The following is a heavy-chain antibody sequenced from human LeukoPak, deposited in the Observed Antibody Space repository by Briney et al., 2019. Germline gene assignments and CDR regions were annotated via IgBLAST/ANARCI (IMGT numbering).Heavy chain of an antibody. V-gene: IGHV3-74*01. Sequence: GGSLRLSCAVSGFTFSHYWMHWVRQAPGKGLVWVSRTRGDGSSTTYADSVKGRFTISRDNAKNRLYLQMSSLTAEDTAVYFCARTSTGWYFDYWGQGAVVTVSS. CDR2: TRGDGSST. CDR1: GFTFSHYW. J-gene: IGHJ4*02. CDR3: ARTSTGWYFDY. D-gene: IGHD2-15*01.